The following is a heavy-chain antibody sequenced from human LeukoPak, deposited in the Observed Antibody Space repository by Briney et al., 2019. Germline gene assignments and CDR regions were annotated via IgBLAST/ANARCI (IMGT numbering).Heavy chain of an antibody. Sequence: SETLSLTCAVSGGSISSGGYSWSWIRQPPGKGLEWIGYIYHSGSTYYSPSLKSRVTISVDRSKNQFSLKLSSVTAADTAVFYCARVGSSGWYGYYYYGMDVWGQGTTVTVSS. CDR1: GGSISSGGYS. D-gene: IGHD6-19*01. CDR2: IYHSGST. CDR3: ARVGSSGWYGYYYYGMDV. V-gene: IGHV4-30-2*01. J-gene: IGHJ6*02.